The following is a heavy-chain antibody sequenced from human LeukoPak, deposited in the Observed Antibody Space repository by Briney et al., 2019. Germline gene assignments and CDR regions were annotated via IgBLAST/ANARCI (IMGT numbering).Heavy chain of an antibody. V-gene: IGHV4-39*01. J-gene: IGHJ4*02. CDR1: GGSISSSSYY. Sequence: SETLSLTCTVSGGSISSSSYYWGWIRQPPGKGLEWIGSIYYSGSTYYNPSLKSRVTISVDTSKNQFSLKLSSVTAADTAVYYCARLGGSSSPARFDYWGQGTLVTVSS. D-gene: IGHD2-15*01. CDR2: IYYSGST. CDR3: ARLGGSSSPARFDY.